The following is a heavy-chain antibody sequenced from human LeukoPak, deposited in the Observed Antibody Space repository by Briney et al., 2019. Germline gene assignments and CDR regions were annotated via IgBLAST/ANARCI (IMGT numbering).Heavy chain of an antibody. CDR3: ARDRGALGATVPAIFAVNFFDS. V-gene: IGHV4-38-2*02. CDR2: IHHSGTA. D-gene: IGHD2-2*02. Sequence: PSETLSLTCTVSGRSINNGYFWGWIRQPPGKGLEWIVSIHHSGTASYNPSLESRVTISVDTSKNQFSLRLSSVTAADTAVYYCARDRGALGATVPAIFAVNFFDSWGQGTLGTVSS. J-gene: IGHJ4*02. CDR1: GRSINNGYF.